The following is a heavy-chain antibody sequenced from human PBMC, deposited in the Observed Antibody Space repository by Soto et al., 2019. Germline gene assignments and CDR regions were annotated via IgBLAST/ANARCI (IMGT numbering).Heavy chain of an antibody. J-gene: IGHJ4*02. V-gene: IGHV3-21*01. Sequence: GGSLRLSCAASGFTFSSYSTNWVRQAPGKGLEWVSSINPSSNYIYYADSLRGRFTVSRDNAKNSVYLLMNSLRAEDTAVYYCAREPYDSTGYYQFDYWGQGTLVTVSS. CDR2: INPSSNYI. CDR3: AREPYDSTGYYQFDY. D-gene: IGHD3-22*01. CDR1: GFTFSSYS.